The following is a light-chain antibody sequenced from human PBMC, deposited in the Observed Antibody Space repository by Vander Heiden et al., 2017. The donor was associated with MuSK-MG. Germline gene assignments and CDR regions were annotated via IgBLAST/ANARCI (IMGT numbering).Light chain of an antibody. CDR1: QSVLYSSNNKNY. CDR2: WAS. V-gene: IGKV4-1*01. Sequence: DIVLTQSPVSLAVSLGERATINCKSSQSVLYSSNNKNYLAWYQQKPGQPPKLLIYWASTRESGVPDRFSGSGSGTDFTLNISSLQAEDVAVYYCQQYDTPLYTFGQGTKLEIK. CDR3: QQYDTPLYT. J-gene: IGKJ2*01.